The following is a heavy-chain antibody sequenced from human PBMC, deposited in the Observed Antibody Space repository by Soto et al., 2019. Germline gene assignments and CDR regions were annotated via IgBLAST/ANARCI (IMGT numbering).Heavy chain of an antibody. V-gene: IGHV3-66*01. Sequence: GSRRLACAASGFTVSINYMSWVRQAPGKGLEWVSVIYSGGSTYYADSVKGRFTISRDNSKNTLYLQMNSLRAEDTAVYYCQGYSLYYFDYWGQGTLVTVSS. J-gene: IGHJ4*02. D-gene: IGHD3-22*01. CDR2: IYSGGST. CDR1: GFTVSINY. CDR3: QGYSLYYFDY.